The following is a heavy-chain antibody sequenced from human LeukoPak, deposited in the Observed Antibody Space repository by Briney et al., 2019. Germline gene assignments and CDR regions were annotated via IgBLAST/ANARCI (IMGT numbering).Heavy chain of an antibody. J-gene: IGHJ6*03. D-gene: IGHD1-26*01. V-gene: IGHV4-4*07. CDR3: ARHFTDSGSNLVYYSYPYMDI. Sequence: SETLSLTCTVSGGSISSYYWSWIRQPAGKGLEWIGRIYTSERTNYNPSLKRRVTMSVDTSKKHFSLKQSSVTAAETAVHYCARHFTDSGSNLVYYSYPYMDIWGKGTTVTVS. CDR1: GGSISSYY. CDR2: IYTSERT.